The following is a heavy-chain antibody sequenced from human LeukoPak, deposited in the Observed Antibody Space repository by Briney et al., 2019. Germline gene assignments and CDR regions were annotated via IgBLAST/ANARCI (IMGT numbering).Heavy chain of an antibody. J-gene: IGHJ4*02. Sequence: GGSLRLSCAASGFTFSSYWMSWVRQAPGEGLEWVANIKQDGSEKSYVDSVKGRFTISRDNDKNSLYLQMNSLRAEDTAVYYCARDAGRWLKFFFDFWGQGTLVTVSS. CDR2: IKQDGSEK. CDR3: ARDAGRWLKFFFDF. D-gene: IGHD5-24*01. V-gene: IGHV3-7*01. CDR1: GFTFSSYW.